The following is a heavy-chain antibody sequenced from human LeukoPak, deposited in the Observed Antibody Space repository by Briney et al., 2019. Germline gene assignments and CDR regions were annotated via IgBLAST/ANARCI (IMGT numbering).Heavy chain of an antibody. CDR3: AKDPYRVVFATGNYLDP. CDR2: ISSDETNI. D-gene: IGHD2-15*01. Sequence: GGSLRLSCATSGFTFSNYGVHWVRQAPGKGLEWVAVISSDETNIRYGDSVRGRFTASRDNAKNTVYLQMNSLGADDTAVYYCAKDPYRVVFATGNYLDPWGQGTLVTVSS. J-gene: IGHJ5*02. CDR1: GFTFSNYG. V-gene: IGHV3-30*18.